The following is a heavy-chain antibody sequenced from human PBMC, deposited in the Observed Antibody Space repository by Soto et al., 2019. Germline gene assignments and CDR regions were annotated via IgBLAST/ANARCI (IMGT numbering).Heavy chain of an antibody. Sequence: WETLSLTCAVSGYSISSGYYWGWIRQPPGKGLEWIGSIYHSGSTYYNPSLKSRVTISVDTSKNQFSLKLSSVTAADTAVYYCARRGDFDYWGQGTLVTVSS. J-gene: IGHJ4*02. CDR3: ARRGDFDY. CDR2: IYHSGST. CDR1: GYSISSGYY. V-gene: IGHV4-38-2*01. D-gene: IGHD3-10*01.